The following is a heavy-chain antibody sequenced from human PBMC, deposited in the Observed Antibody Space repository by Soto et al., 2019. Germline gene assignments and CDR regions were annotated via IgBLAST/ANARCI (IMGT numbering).Heavy chain of an antibody. V-gene: IGHV3-74*01. CDR2: INSDASHT. Sequence: EVQLVESGGGLVQPGVALRLSCAASGFTFSTYWMHWIRQVPGKGLEWVSRINSDASHTYYADSVKGRFTISRDNAKNTLHLEMNSLRAEDTAVYYCVRDGHCMTTSCYGNWFDPWGQGTLVTVSS. J-gene: IGHJ5*02. CDR3: VRDGHCMTTSCYGNWFDP. CDR1: GFTFSTYW. D-gene: IGHD2-2*01.